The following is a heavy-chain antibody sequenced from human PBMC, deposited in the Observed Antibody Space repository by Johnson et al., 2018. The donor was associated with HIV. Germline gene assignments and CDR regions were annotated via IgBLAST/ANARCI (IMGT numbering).Heavy chain of an antibody. V-gene: IGHV3-7*05. CDR3: ASDAVISSCWYHCDAFDS. CDR2: IKKDGSEK. J-gene: IGHJ3*02. Sequence: MLLVESGGGLVQPGGSLRLSCAASGFIISSYWMTWVRKAPGKGLEWVANIKKDGSEKYYVDSVKGRFTISRDNANNSLYLQMNTLRAEDTAVYYCASDAVISSCWYHCDAFDSWGQGTMLTVSS. CDR1: GFIISSYW. D-gene: IGHD6-19*01.